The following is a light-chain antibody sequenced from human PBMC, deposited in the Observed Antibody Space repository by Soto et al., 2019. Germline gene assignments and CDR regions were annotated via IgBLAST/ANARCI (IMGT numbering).Light chain of an antibody. CDR2: DAS. Sequence: EIVLTQSPATLSLSPGERATLSCRASESVSSYLAWYQQKPGQAPRLLIYDASNRATGIPARFGGSGSGTDFTLTISSLEPEDFAVYYCQQRSNRPITFGQGTRLEIK. J-gene: IGKJ5*01. CDR3: QQRSNRPIT. V-gene: IGKV3-11*01. CDR1: ESVSSY.